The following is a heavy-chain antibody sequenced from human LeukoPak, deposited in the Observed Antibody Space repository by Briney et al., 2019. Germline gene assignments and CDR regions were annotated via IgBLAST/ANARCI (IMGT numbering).Heavy chain of an antibody. CDR2: ISRNGGST. V-gene: IGHV3-64D*09. CDR3: VKDLRSDFMGVLSRYLSY. J-gene: IGHJ4*02. Sequence: GGSLRLSCSPSGFPFSNFAMHWVPQAPGKGLEYVAAISRNGGSTYYADSVKGRFTISRDNSKSTLYLQMSSLRAEDTAVYLCVKDLRSDFMGVLSRYLSYWGQGTLVTVSS. D-gene: IGHD2/OR15-2a*01. CDR1: GFPFSNFA.